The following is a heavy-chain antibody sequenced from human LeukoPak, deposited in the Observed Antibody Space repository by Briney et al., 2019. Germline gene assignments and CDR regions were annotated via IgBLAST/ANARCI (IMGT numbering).Heavy chain of an antibody. V-gene: IGHV4-39*01. Sequence: SETLSLTCTVSGGSISSSSYYWGWIRQPPGKGLEWIGSIYYSGSTYYDPSLKSRVTISVDTSKNQFSLKLSSVTAADTAVYYCARHRSGSSWFAPWGQGTLVTVSS. CDR3: ARHRSGSSWFAP. CDR2: IYYSGST. J-gene: IGHJ5*02. CDR1: GGSISSSSYY. D-gene: IGHD6-19*01.